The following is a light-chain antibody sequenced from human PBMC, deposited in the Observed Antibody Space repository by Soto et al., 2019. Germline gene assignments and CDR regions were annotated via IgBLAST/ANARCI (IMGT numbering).Light chain of an antibody. CDR3: QQYDTSPRT. CDR2: GAS. CDR1: QTLRGRY. J-gene: IGKJ1*01. Sequence: DTVWTQSRGSLSLSPGGRATVACRSSQTLRGRYLAWYQQKPGQAPRLLIYGASTRATGIPDRFSGSGSGTDFTLTISRLEPEDFAVYYCQQYDTSPRTFGQGTKVDIK. V-gene: IGKV3-20*01.